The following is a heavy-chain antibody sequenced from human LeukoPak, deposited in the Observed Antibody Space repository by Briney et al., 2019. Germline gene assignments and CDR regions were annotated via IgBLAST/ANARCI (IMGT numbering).Heavy chain of an antibody. J-gene: IGHJ4*02. CDR2: IYYSGST. CDR3: ARGRSSSSWYEFGY. D-gene: IGHD6-13*01. CDR1: GGSISSYY. Sequence: SETLSLTCTVSGGSISSYYWSWIRQPPGKGLEWIGYIYYSGSTNYNPSLKSRVTISVDTSKNQFSLKLSSVTAADTAVYYCARGRSSSSWYEFGYWGQGTPVTVSS. V-gene: IGHV4-59*01.